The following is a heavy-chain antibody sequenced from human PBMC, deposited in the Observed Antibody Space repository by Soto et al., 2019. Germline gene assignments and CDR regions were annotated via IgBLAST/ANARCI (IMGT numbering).Heavy chain of an antibody. CDR3: ARILGHSTTWYLNGLDV. V-gene: IGHV1-69*01. CDR1: EGTFNSYA. J-gene: IGHJ6*02. CDR2: IIPIFDTE. Sequence: QAQVVQSGAEVRKPGSSVKLSCKASEGTFNSYAIAWVRQAPGQGLEWMGGIIPIFDTEKYAQKFQGRVTITADESTSTAYMELSSLRSEDTAVYYCARILGHSTTWYLNGLDVWGQGTTVIVSS. D-gene: IGHD6-13*01.